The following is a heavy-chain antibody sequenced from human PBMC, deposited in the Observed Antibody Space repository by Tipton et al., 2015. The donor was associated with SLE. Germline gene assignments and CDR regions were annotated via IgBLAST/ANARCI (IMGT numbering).Heavy chain of an antibody. D-gene: IGHD1-1*01. Sequence: QLVQSGGGLVQPGGSLRLSCAVYGGSFSGYYWNWIRQPPGKGLEWIGEINHSGSTNYNPSLKSRVTISVDTSKNQFSLNLSSVTAADTAVYYCARQRRTAIQGRYNWRGVNWFDPWGQGTLVTVSS. V-gene: IGHV4-34*01. CDR1: GGSFSGYY. CDR3: ARQRRTAIQGRYNWRGVNWFDP. J-gene: IGHJ5*02. CDR2: INHSGST.